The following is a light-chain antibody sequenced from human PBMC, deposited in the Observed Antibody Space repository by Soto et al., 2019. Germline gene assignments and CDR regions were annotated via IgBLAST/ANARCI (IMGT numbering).Light chain of an antibody. CDR3: QQSDTTPYT. V-gene: IGKV1-39*01. J-gene: IGKJ2*01. Sequence: DIQMTQSPSSLSASVGDSVTITCRASQSISSYLNWYQQKPGKAPKLLISAASSLQSGVPSRFRGSRSGTDFTRTISILQPDDFATYHGQQSDTTPYTFGQGTKLEIK. CDR2: AAS. CDR1: QSISSY.